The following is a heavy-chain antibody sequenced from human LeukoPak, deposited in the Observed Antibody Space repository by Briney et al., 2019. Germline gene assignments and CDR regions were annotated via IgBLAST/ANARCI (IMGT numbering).Heavy chain of an antibody. CDR3: AGRTDSGYSSSSSAFDA. D-gene: IGHD6-6*01. Sequence: SETLSLTCNVSGGSISGYYWSWIRQPAGKGLEWIGRIYTSGSTKYNPSLKSRVTMSVDTSKSQFSLKLSSVTAADTAVYYCAGRTDSGYSSSSSAFDAWGQGTMVTVSS. CDR2: IYTSGST. CDR1: GGSISGYY. J-gene: IGHJ3*01. V-gene: IGHV4-4*07.